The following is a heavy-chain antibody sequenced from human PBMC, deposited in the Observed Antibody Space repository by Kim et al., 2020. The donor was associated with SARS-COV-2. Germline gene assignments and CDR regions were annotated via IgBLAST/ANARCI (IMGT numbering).Heavy chain of an antibody. Sequence: ASVKVSCKPSGYTFTSYAMNWVRQAPGQGLEWMGWINTNTGNPTYAQGFTGRFVFSLDTSVSTAYLQISSLKAEDTAVYYCARDGATWYSSSWYVSNWGQGTLVTVSS. D-gene: IGHD6-13*01. CDR3: ARDGATWYSSSWYVSN. V-gene: IGHV7-4-1*02. CDR2: INTNTGNP. J-gene: IGHJ4*02. CDR1: GYTFTSYA.